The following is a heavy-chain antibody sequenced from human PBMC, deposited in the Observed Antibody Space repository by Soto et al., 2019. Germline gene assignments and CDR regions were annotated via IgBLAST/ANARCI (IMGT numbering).Heavy chain of an antibody. D-gene: IGHD4-4*01. V-gene: IGHV4-30-2*01. CDR3: ARVGYSNYIGIQYNWFDP. J-gene: IGHJ5*02. Sequence: QLQLQESGSGLVKPSQTLSLTCAVSGGSISSGGYSWSWIRQPPGKGLEWIGYIYHSGSTYYNPSLKSRVTISVDRSKNQFSLKLSSVTAADTAVYYSARVGYSNYIGIQYNWFDPWGQGTLVTVSS. CDR1: GGSISSGGYS. CDR2: IYHSGST.